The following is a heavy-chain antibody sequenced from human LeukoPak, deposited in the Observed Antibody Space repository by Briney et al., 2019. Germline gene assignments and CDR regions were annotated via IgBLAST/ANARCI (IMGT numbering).Heavy chain of an antibody. CDR1: GGSFRGYY. V-gene: IGHV4-34*01. Sequence: SETLSLTCAVYGGSFRGYYWSWIRQPPGKGLEWIGEINHSGSTNYNPSLKSRVTISVHTSKNQFSLKLSSVTAADTAVYYCARYSRPAATLDYWGQGTLVTVSS. CDR3: ARYSRPAATLDY. CDR2: INHSGST. J-gene: IGHJ4*02. D-gene: IGHD2-2*01.